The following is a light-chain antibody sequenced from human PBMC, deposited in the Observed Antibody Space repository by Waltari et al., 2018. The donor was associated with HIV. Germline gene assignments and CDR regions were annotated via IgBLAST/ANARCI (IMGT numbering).Light chain of an antibody. CDR3: QVWDSSSDLV. CDR1: NIGSKS. Sequence: SYVLTQPPSVSVAPGQTARITCGGNNIGSKSVHWYPQQPGQAPVLVVYDDSDRPSGIPERFSGFNSGNTATLTSSRVEAGDEADYYCQVWDSSSDLVFGGGTKLTVL. CDR2: DDS. V-gene: IGLV3-21*02. J-gene: IGLJ2*01.